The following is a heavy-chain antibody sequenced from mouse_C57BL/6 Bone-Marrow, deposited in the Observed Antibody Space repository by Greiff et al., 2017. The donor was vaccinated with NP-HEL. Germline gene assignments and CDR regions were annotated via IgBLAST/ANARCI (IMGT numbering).Heavy chain of an antibody. CDR1: GYTFTSYW. V-gene: IGHV1-69*01. J-gene: IGHJ1*03. CDR2: IDPSDSYT. D-gene: IGHD2-3*01. Sequence: QVQLQQPGAELVMPGASVKLSCKASGYTFTSYWMHWVKQRPGQGLEWIGEIDPSDSYTNYNQKFKGKSTLTVDKSSSTAYMQLSSLTSEGSAVYYCARDGYWYFDVWGTGTTVTVSS. CDR3: ARDGYWYFDV.